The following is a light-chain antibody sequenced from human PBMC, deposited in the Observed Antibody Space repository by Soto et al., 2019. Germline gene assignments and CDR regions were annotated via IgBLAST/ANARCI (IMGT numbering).Light chain of an antibody. CDR2: EGS. V-gene: IGLV2-23*03. CDR3: CSYAGSATFVV. J-gene: IGLJ2*01. Sequence: QSALTQPASVSGSPGQSITISCTGISGDVGSYNLVSWYQQHPGKAPKLMIYEGSKRPSGVSNCFSGSKSGNTASLTISGLQAEDEADYHCCSYAGSATFVVFGGGTKLTVL. CDR1: SGDVGSYNL.